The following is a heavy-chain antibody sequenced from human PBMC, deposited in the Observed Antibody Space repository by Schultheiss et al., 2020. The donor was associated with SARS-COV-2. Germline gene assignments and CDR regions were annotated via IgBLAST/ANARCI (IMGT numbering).Heavy chain of an antibody. CDR1: GFTFSSYG. CDR2: IWYDGSNK. V-gene: IGHV3-33*01. Sequence: GGSLRLSCAASGFTFSSYGMHWVRQAPGKGLEWVAVIWYDGSNKYYADSVKGRFTISRDNSKNTLYLQMNSLRAEDTAVYYCARAMGATTWDFDYWGQGTLVTVSS. CDR3: ARAMGATTWDFDY. D-gene: IGHD1-26*01. J-gene: IGHJ4*02.